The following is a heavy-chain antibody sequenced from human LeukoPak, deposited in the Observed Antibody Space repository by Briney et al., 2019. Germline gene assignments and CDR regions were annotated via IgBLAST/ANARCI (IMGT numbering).Heavy chain of an antibody. CDR1: GFTVSSNY. CDR3: AGDDAISDVDTAMVDY. J-gene: IGHJ4*02. Sequence: GGSLRLSCAASGFTVSSNYMSWVRQAPGKGLEWVSVIYSGGSTYYADSVKGRFTISRDNSKNTLYLQMNSLRAEDTAVYYCAGDDAISDVDTAMVDYWGQGTLVTVSS. V-gene: IGHV3-66*01. CDR2: IYSGGST. D-gene: IGHD5-18*01.